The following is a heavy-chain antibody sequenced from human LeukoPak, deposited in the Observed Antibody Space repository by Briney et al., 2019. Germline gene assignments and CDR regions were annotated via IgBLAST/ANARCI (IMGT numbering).Heavy chain of an antibody. J-gene: IGHJ4*02. D-gene: IGHD2-15*01. V-gene: IGHV3-21*01. CDR1: GFTFSSYS. CDR3: ARVPLKMGYCSGGSCFEDYFDY. Sequence: GGSLRLSCAASGFTFSSYSMNWVRQAPGKGLEWVSSISSSSSYIYYADSVKGRFTISRDNAKNSLYLQMNSLRAEDTAVYYCARVPLKMGYCSGGSCFEDYFDYWGQGTLVTVSS. CDR2: ISSSSSYI.